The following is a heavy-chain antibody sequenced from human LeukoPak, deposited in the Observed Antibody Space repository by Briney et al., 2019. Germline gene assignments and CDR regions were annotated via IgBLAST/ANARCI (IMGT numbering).Heavy chain of an antibody. V-gene: IGHV4-39*07. CDR1: GGSISSSSYY. Sequence: SETLSLTCTVSGGSISSSSYYWGWIRQPPGKGLEWIGSIYYSGSTYYNPSLKSRVTISVDTSKSQFSLKLSSVTAADTAVYYCAREGYYYDSSGYSLPDYXGXGTLVTVSS. CDR2: IYYSGST. J-gene: IGHJ4*02. CDR3: AREGYYYDSSGYSLPDY. D-gene: IGHD3-22*01.